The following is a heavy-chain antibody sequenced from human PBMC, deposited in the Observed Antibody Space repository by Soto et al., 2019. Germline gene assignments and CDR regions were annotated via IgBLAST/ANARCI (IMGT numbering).Heavy chain of an antibody. J-gene: IGHJ4*02. CDR2: IIPIFGTA. CDR1: GGTFSSYS. V-gene: IGHV1-69*13. D-gene: IGHD3-10*01. Sequence: GASVKVSCKASGGTFSSYSISWVRQAPGQGLEWMGGIIPIFGTANYAQKFQGRVTITADESTSTAYMELSSLRSEDTAVYYCARTPYYYGSGSYQNPDYWGQGTLVTVSS. CDR3: ARTPYYYGSGSYQNPDY.